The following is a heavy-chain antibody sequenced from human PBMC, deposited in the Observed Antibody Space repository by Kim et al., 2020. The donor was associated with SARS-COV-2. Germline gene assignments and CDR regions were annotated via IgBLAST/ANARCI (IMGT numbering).Heavy chain of an antibody. J-gene: IGHJ3*02. CDR3: TREEYDYGDYLDAFDI. D-gene: IGHD4-17*01. Sequence: GGSLRLSCTASGFTFGDYAMSWFRQAPGKGLEWVGFIRSKAYGGTTEYAASVKGRFTISRDDSKSIAYLQMNSLKTEDTAVYYCTREEYDYGDYLDAFDIWGQGTMVTVSS. CDR2: IRSKAYGGTT. V-gene: IGHV3-49*03. CDR1: GFTFGDYA.